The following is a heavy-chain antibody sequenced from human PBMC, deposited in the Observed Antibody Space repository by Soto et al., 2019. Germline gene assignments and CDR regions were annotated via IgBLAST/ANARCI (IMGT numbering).Heavy chain of an antibody. CDR2: IYYIGTT. V-gene: IGHV4-28*01. D-gene: IGHD6-19*01. J-gene: IGHJ4*02. Sequence: QVQLQESGPRLVKPSDTLSLTCAVSGSSISSDYWWAWIRQPPGKGLQWIGHIYYIGTTYYNPSLKSRLSLSVDTTKNHFSLKLKSVTAADTAVYYCARTKYSGGWLDYWGQGIPVIVSS. CDR1: GSSISSDYW. CDR3: ARTKYSGGWLDY.